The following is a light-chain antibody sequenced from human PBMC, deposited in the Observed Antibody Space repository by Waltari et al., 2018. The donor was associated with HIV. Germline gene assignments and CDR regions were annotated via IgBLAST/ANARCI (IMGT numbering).Light chain of an antibody. V-gene: IGLV8-61*01. CDR3: VLYMGSGISE. Sequence: QTVVTQETSFSVSPGGTVTLTCGLSSGSVSTSYYPSWYQQTPGQAPRTLIYGTNTRSSGVPDRFSGSILGNKAALTITGAQADDESDYYCVLYMGSGISEFGGGTKLTVL. J-gene: IGLJ3*02. CDR1: SGSVSTSYY. CDR2: GTN.